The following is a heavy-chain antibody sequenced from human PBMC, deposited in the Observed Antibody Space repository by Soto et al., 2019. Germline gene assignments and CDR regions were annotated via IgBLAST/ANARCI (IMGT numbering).Heavy chain of an antibody. D-gene: IGHD5-12*01. CDR3: ARDSPIGSTFSGYDAIDY. J-gene: IGHJ4*02. CDR1: GGAFTNDI. V-gene: IGHV1-69*08. Sequence: QVQLVQSGAEVKKPGSSVKVSCKASGGAFTNDIITWVRQAPGQGLEWMGRIIPLLDITNYAQKFQGRVTITAANSTSTAYMEMNSLISEDTAVYYCARDSPIGSTFSGYDAIDYWGQGTLVTVSS. CDR2: IIPLLDIT.